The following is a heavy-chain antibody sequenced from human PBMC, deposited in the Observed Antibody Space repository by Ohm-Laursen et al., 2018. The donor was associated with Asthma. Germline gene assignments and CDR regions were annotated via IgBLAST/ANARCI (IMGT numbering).Heavy chain of an antibody. D-gene: IGHD5-12*01. J-gene: IGHJ4*02. CDR3: AREGGYGTLGL. CDR1: GGSISSYY. Sequence: SDTLSLTCTVSGGSISSYYWSWIRQPPGKGLEWIGYIYYSGSTNYTPSLKSRVTVSVDTSKNQFSLKLSSVTAADTAVYYCAREGGYGTLGLWGQGTLVTVSS. CDR2: IYYSGST. V-gene: IGHV4-59*01.